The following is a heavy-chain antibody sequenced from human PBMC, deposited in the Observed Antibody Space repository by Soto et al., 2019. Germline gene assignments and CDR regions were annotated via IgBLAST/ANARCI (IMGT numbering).Heavy chain of an antibody. CDR1: GFTFSSYA. Sequence: QVQLVESGGGVVQPGRSLRLSCAASGFTFSSYAMHWVRQAPGKGLEWVAVISYDGSNKYYADSVKGRFTISRDNSKNPLYRKMNTLRVEDRGLYYWARKSEYYYGRGVWGQGTPVTLPS. CDR2: ISYDGSNK. V-gene: IGHV3-30-3*01. CDR3: ARKSEYYYGRGV. J-gene: IGHJ6*02.